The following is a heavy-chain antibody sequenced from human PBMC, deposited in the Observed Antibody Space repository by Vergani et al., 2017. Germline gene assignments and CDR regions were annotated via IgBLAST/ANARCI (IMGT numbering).Heavy chain of an antibody. Sequence: QVQLVQSGAEVKKPGASVKVSCKASGYTFTSYYMHWVRQAPGQGLEWMGIINPSGGSTSYAQKFQGRVTMTRDTSTSTVYMELSSLRSEDTAVYYCARARRVVFGGYSYGSGSTLAYFDYWGQGTLVTVSS. D-gene: IGHD5-18*01. CDR1: GYTFTSYY. CDR2: INPSGGST. J-gene: IGHJ4*02. CDR3: ARARRVVFGGYSYGSGSTLAYFDY. V-gene: IGHV1-46*01.